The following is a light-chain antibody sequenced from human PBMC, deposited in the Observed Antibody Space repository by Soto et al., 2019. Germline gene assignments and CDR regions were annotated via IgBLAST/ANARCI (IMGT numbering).Light chain of an antibody. Sequence: NFMLTQPHSVSESPGKTVTISCTRSGGSIASGYVQWYRQHPGSAPTTVIYEDNQRPSGVPDRFSGSIDSSSNSASLTISGLQTEDEADYYCQSYHSSSPYVFGTGTQLTVL. CDR3: QSYHSSSPYV. CDR1: GGSIASGY. J-gene: IGLJ1*01. CDR2: EDN. V-gene: IGLV6-57*03.